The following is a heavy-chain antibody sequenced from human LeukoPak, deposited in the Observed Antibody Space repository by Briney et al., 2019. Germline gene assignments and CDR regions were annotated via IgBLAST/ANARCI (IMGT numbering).Heavy chain of an antibody. Sequence: GGSLRLSCAASGFTFSNAWLIWVRQTPGKGLEWVGRIKTKSEGGTTDYVAPVKGRFTISRDDSKKMVYLQMNGLKAEDTAVYYCTTEDYWGQGTLVTVSS. CDR3: TTEDY. J-gene: IGHJ4*02. CDR2: IKTKSEGGTT. CDR1: GFTFSNAW. V-gene: IGHV3-15*01.